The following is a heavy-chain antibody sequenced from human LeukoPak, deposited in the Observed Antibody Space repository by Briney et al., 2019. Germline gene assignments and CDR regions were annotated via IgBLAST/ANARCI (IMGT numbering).Heavy chain of an antibody. Sequence: PGRSLRLSCAASGFTFSSYGMHWVRQAPGKGLEWVAVISYDGSNKYYADSVKGRFTISRDNSKNTLYLQMNSLRAEDTAVYYCAKEEDYGSGSYPFDYWGQGTLVTVSS. CDR2: ISYDGSNK. J-gene: IGHJ4*02. CDR3: AKEEDYGSGSYPFDY. CDR1: GFTFSSYG. D-gene: IGHD3-10*01. V-gene: IGHV3-30*18.